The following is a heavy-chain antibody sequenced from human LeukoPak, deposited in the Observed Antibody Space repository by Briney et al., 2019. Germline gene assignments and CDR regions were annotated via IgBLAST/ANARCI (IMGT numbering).Heavy chain of an antibody. V-gene: IGHV5-51*01. Sequence: GESLKIYCKGSGYSITSYWIGWVRQMPGKGLEWMGIIYPGDSDTRYSPSFQGQVTISADKSISTAYLQWSSLKASDTAMYYCATYYGDYYYGMDVWGQGTTVTVSS. D-gene: IGHD4-17*01. J-gene: IGHJ6*02. CDR1: GYSITSYW. CDR2: IYPGDSDT. CDR3: ATYYGDYYYGMDV.